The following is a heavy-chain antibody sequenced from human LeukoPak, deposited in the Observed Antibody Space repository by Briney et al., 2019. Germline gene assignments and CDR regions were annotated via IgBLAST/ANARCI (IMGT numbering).Heavy chain of an antibody. V-gene: IGHV3-7*05. CDR2: IKQDGSEK. Sequence: GGSLRRSCAASGFTFSTSWMSWVRQAPGKGLEWVANIKQDGSEKYYVDSVKGRFTISRDNAKKSLFLQMNSLRAEDTAVYYCARGPIVGPTKGFDPWGQGTLVTVSS. CDR3: ARGPIVGPTKGFDP. D-gene: IGHD1-26*01. CDR1: GFTFSTSW. J-gene: IGHJ5*02.